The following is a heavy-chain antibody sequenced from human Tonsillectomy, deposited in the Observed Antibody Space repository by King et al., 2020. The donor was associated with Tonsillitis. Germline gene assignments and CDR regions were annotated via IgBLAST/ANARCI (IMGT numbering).Heavy chain of an antibody. J-gene: IGHJ4*02. CDR2: ISGSGGST. V-gene: IGHV3-23*04. CDR1: GFTFSSYA. CDR3: AKVLSIAVAGKLDY. Sequence: VQLVESGGGLVQPGGSLRLSCAASGFTFSSYAMSWVRQAPGKGLEWVSAISGSGGSTYYADSGKGRFTISKDNSKNTLYLQMNSLRAEDTAVYYCAKVLSIAVAGKLDYWGQGTLVTVSS. D-gene: IGHD6-19*01.